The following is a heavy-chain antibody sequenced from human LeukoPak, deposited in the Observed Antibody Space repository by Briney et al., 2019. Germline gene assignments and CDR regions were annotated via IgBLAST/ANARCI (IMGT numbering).Heavy chain of an antibody. Sequence: SETLSLTCAVYGGSFSGYYWSWIRQPPGKGLEWIGEINHSGSTNYNPSLKSRVTISVDTSKNQFSLKLGSVTAADTAVYYCARGPDFWSGYPNYYYYYGMDVWGQGTTVTVSS. CDR2: INHSGST. CDR1: GGSFSGYY. J-gene: IGHJ6*02. V-gene: IGHV4-34*01. D-gene: IGHD3-3*01. CDR3: ARGPDFWSGYPNYYYYYGMDV.